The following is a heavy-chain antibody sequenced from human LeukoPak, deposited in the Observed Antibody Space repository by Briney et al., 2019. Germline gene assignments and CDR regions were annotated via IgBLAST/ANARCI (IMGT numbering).Heavy chain of an antibody. CDR2: INPNSGGT. CDR1: GYTFTGYY. V-gene: IGHV1-2*02. D-gene: IGHD6-19*01. Sequence: ASVKVSCKASGYTFTGYYMHWVRQAPGQGLEWMGWINPNSGGTNYAQKFQGRVTMTRDTSISTAYMELSRLRSDDTAVYYCARGAVAGTQNFDYWGQGTLVTVSS. CDR3: ARGAVAGTQNFDY. J-gene: IGHJ4*02.